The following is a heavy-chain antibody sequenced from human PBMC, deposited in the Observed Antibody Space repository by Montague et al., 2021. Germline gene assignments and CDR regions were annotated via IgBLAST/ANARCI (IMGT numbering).Heavy chain of an antibody. V-gene: IGHV4-39*01. J-gene: IGHJ5*02. CDR3: ARVDCDGDCYTFDP. Sequence: ILSLTCTVSGASINSSPYYWGWIRQPPGKGLEWIGSIYYSANTYYNPSLKSRLSISVDTTKNQFSLRLKSVTAADTAVYHCARVDCDGDCYTFDPWGQGTLVTVSS. CDR2: IYYSANT. CDR1: GASINSSPYY. D-gene: IGHD2-21*02.